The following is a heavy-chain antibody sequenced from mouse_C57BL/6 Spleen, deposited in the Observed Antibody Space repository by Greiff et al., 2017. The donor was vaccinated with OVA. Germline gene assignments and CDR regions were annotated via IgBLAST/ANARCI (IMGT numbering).Heavy chain of an antibody. D-gene: IGHD1-1*01. CDR1: GYTFTDYY. V-gene: IGHV1-26*01. CDR2: INPNNGGT. CDR3: ARGLYGSSHWYFDV. Sequence: EVQLQQSGPELVKPGASVKISCKASGYTFTDYYMNWVKQSHGKSLEWIGDINPNNGGTSYNQKFKGKATLTVDKSSSTAYMELRSLTSEDSAVYYCARGLYGSSHWYFDVWGTGTTVTVSS. J-gene: IGHJ1*03.